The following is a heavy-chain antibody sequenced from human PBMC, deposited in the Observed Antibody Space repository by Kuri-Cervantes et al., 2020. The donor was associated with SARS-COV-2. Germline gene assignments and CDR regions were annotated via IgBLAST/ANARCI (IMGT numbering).Heavy chain of an antibody. D-gene: IGHD6-19*01. CDR2: ISSSSSYI. V-gene: IGHV3-21*01. Sequence: GGSLRLSCAASGFTFSSYSMDWVRQAPGKGLEWVSSISSSSSYIYYADSVKGRFTISRDNAKNSLYLQMNSLRVEDTAVYYCARDPRLADYFDYWGQGTLVTVSS. J-gene: IGHJ4*02. CDR1: GFTFSSYS. CDR3: ARDPRLADYFDY.